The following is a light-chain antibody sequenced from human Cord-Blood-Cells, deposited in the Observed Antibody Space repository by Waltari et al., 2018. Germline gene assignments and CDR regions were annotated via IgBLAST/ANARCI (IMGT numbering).Light chain of an antibody. V-gene: IGKV1-39*01. J-gene: IGKJ2*01. CDR3: QQSYSTPRT. CDR2: AAS. Sequence: DIQMTQSPSSLSASVGDRVTITCRASQSISSYLNWYQQKPGKAPKLLIYAASSLQSGVPSRFSGSGSETDFTLTISSLQPEDFATYYCQQSYSTPRTVGQGTKLEIK. CDR1: QSISSY.